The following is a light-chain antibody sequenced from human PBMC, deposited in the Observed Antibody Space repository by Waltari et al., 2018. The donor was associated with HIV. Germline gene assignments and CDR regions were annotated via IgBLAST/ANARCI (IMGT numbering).Light chain of an antibody. CDR1: QTISTS. Sequence: DIQMTQSPSSLSASVGDRVTVTCRASQTISTSLNWYQQKPGKAPNLLIYAASTLHGGVPSRFSGSGSGTDFTHTITNVQPEDFATYFCQQSYHTLITFGQGTRLEIK. V-gene: IGKV1-39*01. J-gene: IGKJ5*01. CDR3: QQSYHTLIT. CDR2: AAS.